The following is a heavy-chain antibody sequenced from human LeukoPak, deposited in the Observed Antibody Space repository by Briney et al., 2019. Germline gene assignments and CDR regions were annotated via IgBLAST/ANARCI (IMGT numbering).Heavy chain of an antibody. Sequence: PLETLSLTCTVSGGSISSSGYYWGWIRQPPGKGLEWIGYIYYSGSTNYNPSLKSRVTISVDTSKNQFSLKLSSVTAADTAVYYCARKQKYSSENDYWGQGTLVTVSS. CDR1: GGSISSSGYY. J-gene: IGHJ4*02. CDR2: IYYSGST. CDR3: ARKQKYSSENDY. V-gene: IGHV4-61*05. D-gene: IGHD6-25*01.